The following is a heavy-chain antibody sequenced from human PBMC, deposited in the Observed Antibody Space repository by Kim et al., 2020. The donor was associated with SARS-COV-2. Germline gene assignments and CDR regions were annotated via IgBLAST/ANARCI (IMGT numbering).Heavy chain of an antibody. Sequence: SETLSLTCTVSGGSISSGGYYWSWIRQHPGKGLEWIGYIYYSGSTYYNPSLKSRVTISVDTSKNQFSLKLSSVTAADTAVYYCARARRGIVVDAFDIWCQGTMVTVSS. CDR3: ARARRGIVVDAFDI. CDR2: IYYSGST. D-gene: IGHD6-19*01. CDR1: GGSISSGGYY. J-gene: IGHJ3*02. V-gene: IGHV4-31*03.